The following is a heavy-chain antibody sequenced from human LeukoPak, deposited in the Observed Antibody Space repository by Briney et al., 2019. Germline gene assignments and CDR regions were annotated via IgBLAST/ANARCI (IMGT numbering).Heavy chain of an antibody. CDR3: GRAGSEYYYDSKLGY. CDR1: GFTFSSYS. CDR2: ISSSSSTI. D-gene: IGHD3-22*01. Sequence: GGPLRLSCAASGFTFSSYSMNWVRQAPGKGLEWVSYISSSSSTIYYADSVRGRFTISRDNAKNSLYLQMNSLRAEDTAVYYCGRAGSEYYYDSKLGYWGQGTLVTVSS. J-gene: IGHJ4*02. V-gene: IGHV3-48*01.